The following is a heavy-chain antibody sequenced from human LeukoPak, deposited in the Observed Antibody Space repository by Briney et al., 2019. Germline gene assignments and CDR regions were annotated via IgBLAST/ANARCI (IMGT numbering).Heavy chain of an antibody. D-gene: IGHD6-19*01. V-gene: IGHV4-59*08. J-gene: IGHJ4*02. Sequence: PSETLSHTCTVSGGSISSYYWSWIRQPPGKGLEWIGYIYYSGSTNYNPSLKSRVTISVDTYKNQFSLKLSSVTAADTAVYYCARHYVGARAGYSSGWYFSGFDYWGQRTLVTVSS. CDR3: ARHYVGARAGYSSGWYFSGFDY. CDR1: GGSISSYY. CDR2: IYYSGST.